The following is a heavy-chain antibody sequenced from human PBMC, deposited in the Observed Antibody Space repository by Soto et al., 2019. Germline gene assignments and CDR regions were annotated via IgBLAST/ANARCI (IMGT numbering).Heavy chain of an antibody. Sequence: QVQLVQSGAEVKKPGASVKVSCKASGYTFTSYGISWVRQAPGQRLEWMGWISAHNGNTKYEQKLQGRVTMTTDTATITAYMELRSLRSDDTAVYYCARDLGGFPDYWGQGTLVTVSS. CDR2: ISAHNGNT. D-gene: IGHD5-12*01. CDR1: GYTFTSYG. J-gene: IGHJ4*02. CDR3: ARDLGGFPDY. V-gene: IGHV1-18*01.